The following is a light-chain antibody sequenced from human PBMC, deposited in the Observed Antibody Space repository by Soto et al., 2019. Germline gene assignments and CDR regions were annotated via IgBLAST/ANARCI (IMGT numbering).Light chain of an antibody. J-gene: IGLJ2*01. Sequence: QSALTQPPSVSGAPGQRVTISCTGSSSNIGAGYDVHWYQQLPGTAPKLLIYGNSNRPSGVPDRFSGSTSGTSASLAITGLQAEDEADYYCQSYDSSLSRVFGGGTKLTVL. V-gene: IGLV1-40*01. CDR2: GNS. CDR3: QSYDSSLSRV. CDR1: SSNIGAGYD.